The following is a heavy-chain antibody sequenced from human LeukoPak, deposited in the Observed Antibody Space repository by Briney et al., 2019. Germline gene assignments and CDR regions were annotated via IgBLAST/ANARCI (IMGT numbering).Heavy chain of an antibody. CDR2: IIPIFGTA. CDR1: GYTFTGYY. Sequence: EASVTASCKASGYTFTGYYMHWVRQAPGQGLEWMGGIIPIFGTANYAQKFQGRVTITADESTSTAYMELSSLRSEDTAVYYCARGSTDYGMDVWGQGTTVTVSS. J-gene: IGHJ6*02. D-gene: IGHD1-26*01. CDR3: ARGSTDYGMDV. V-gene: IGHV1-69*13.